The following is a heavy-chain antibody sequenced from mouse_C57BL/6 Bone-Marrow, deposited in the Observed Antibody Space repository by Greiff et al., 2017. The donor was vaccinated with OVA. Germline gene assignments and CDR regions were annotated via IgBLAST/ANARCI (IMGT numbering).Heavy chain of an antibody. Sequence: VQLQQSGPELVKPGASVKISCKASGYSFTGYYMNWVKQSPEKSLEWIGEINPSTGGTTYNQKFKAKATLTVDKSSSTAYMQLKSLTSEDSAVYYCARWFPNWCYAMDYWGQGTSVTVSS. V-gene: IGHV1-42*01. CDR2: INPSTGGT. J-gene: IGHJ4*01. CDR1: GYSFTGYY. D-gene: IGHD4-1*02. CDR3: ARWFPNWCYAMDY.